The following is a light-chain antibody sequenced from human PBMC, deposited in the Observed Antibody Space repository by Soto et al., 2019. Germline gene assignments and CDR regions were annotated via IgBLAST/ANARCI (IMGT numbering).Light chain of an antibody. Sequence: QSVLAQPPSVSGSPGQSVAVSCTGTSSDVGSYNRVSWYQQPPGTAPKLIIYEVNNRPSGVPDRFSGSKSGNTASLTISGLQAEDEAAYYCSSFTTSTTYVFGTGTKVTVL. CDR3: SSFTTSTTYV. CDR1: SSDVGSYNR. CDR2: EVN. J-gene: IGLJ1*01. V-gene: IGLV2-18*02.